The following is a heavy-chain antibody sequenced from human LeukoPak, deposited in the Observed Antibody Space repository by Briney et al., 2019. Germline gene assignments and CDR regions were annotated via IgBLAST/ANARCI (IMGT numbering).Heavy chain of an antibody. V-gene: IGHV1-46*01. CDR2: INPSGGST. CDR1: GYTFTIYY. Sequence: ASVKVSCKASGYTFTIYYMHWVRQAPGQGLEWMGIINPSGGSTSYAQKFQGRVTMTRDTSTSTVHMELSSLRSEDTAVYYCARATGTNWYFDLWGRGTLVTVSS. J-gene: IGHJ2*01. CDR3: ARATGTNWYFDL. D-gene: IGHD1-14*01.